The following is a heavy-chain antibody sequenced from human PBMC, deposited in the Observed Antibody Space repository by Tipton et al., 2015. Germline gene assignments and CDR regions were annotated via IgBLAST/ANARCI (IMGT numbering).Heavy chain of an antibody. CDR1: GDSVSSINW. V-gene: IGHV4-4*02. D-gene: IGHD2-21*02. Sequence: TLSLTCSVSGDSVSSINWWTWVRQPPGKGLEWIGEIHHGGRTNYNPSLKSRVTMSVDTSKNQFSVHLSSVTAADTAIYYCARHTSSGVLTPFDYWGQGTLVTVSS. J-gene: IGHJ4*02. CDR3: ARHTSSGVLTPFDY. CDR2: IHHGGRT.